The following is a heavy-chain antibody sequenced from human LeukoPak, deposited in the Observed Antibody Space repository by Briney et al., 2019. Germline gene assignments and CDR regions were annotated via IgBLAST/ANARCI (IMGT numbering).Heavy chain of an antibody. Sequence: GGSLRLSCAASGFTFSSYTMHWVRQAPGKGLEWVAVISYDGSNKYYADSVKGRFTISRDNSKNTLYLQMNSLRAEDTAVYYCASPDGDYYYYGMDVWGQGTTVTVSS. CDR1: GFTFSSYT. J-gene: IGHJ6*02. V-gene: IGHV3-30-3*01. D-gene: IGHD4-17*01. CDR2: ISYDGSNK. CDR3: ASPDGDYYYYGMDV.